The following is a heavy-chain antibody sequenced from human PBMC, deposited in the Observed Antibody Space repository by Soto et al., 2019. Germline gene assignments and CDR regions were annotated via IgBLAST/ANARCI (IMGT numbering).Heavy chain of an antibody. CDR1: ALTFNSLS. Sequence: PGGSLRHSCTGSALTFNSLSLHWVRQGPDKGLEWVAVVSFDGKVTYYADSVKGRFTVSRDNSKNTIYLQANSLRAEDTAVYYCAREPYGDSQYFDYWGQGT. V-gene: IGHV3-30*04. CDR2: VSFDGKVT. CDR3: AREPYGDSQYFDY. D-gene: IGHD2-21*02. J-gene: IGHJ4*02.